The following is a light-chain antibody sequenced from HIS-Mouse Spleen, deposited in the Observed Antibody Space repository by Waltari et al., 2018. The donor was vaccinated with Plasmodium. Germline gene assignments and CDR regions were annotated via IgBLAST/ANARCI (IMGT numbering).Light chain of an antibody. J-gene: IGKJ1*01. CDR2: WAS. V-gene: IGKV4-1*01. CDR3: QQYYGTPWT. Sequence: DIVMTQSPDSLAVSLGERATINCKSSQSVLYSSNNKNYLAWYQQKPGQPPKLHIYWASTRESGVPHRCSGSGSGTDVTLTISSLQAEDVAVYYCQQYYGTPWTFGQGTKVEIK. CDR1: QSVLYSSNNKNY.